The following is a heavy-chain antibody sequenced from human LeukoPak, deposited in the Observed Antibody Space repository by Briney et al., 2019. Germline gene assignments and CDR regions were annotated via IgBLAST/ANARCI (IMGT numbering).Heavy chain of an antibody. D-gene: IGHD3-10*01. J-gene: IGHJ5*02. CDR3: ARDTYGSGSYEDWFDP. Sequence: GGSLRLSCAASGFTFSSYSMNWVRQAPGKGLEWVSSISSSSSYIYYADSVKGRFTISRDNAKNSLYLQMNSLRAEDTAVYYCARDTYGSGSYEDWFDPWGQGTLVTVSS. V-gene: IGHV3-21*01. CDR2: ISSSSSYI. CDR1: GFTFSSYS.